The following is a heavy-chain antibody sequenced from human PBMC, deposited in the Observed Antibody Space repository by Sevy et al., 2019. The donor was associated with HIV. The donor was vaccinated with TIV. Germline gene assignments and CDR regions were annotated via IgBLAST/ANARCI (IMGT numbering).Heavy chain of an antibody. Sequence: GGSLRLSCAASGFTFSSYWMHWVRQAPGKGLVWVSRINSDGSSTSYADSVKRRFTISRDNAKNTLYLQMNSLRAEDTAVYYCARGPYCSSTSCYPEYYFDYWGQGTLVTVSS. D-gene: IGHD2-2*01. CDR1: GFTFSSYW. J-gene: IGHJ4*02. CDR3: ARGPYCSSTSCYPEYYFDY. CDR2: INSDGSST. V-gene: IGHV3-74*01.